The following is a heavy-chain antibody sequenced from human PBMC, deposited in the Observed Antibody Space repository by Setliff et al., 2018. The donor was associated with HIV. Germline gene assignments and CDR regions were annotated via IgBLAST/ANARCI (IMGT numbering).Heavy chain of an antibody. CDR1: GAPISSYY. V-gene: IGHV4-59*01. D-gene: IGHD5-12*01. CDR2: IYNSGYS. CDR3: ARGDGYRANDAYYDTGMDV. Sequence: SETLSLTCKVSGAPISSYYWNWIRQPPGKGLEWIGYIYNSGYSNSKPSLKSRVTISLDTSKNQFSLKLSSVTAADTAVYYCARGDGYRANDAYYDTGMDVWGQGITVTVSS. J-gene: IGHJ6*02.